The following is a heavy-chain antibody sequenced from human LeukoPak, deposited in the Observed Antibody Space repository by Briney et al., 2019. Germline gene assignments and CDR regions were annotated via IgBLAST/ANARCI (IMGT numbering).Heavy chain of an antibody. V-gene: IGHV3-53*01. CDR2: IYTGGST. CDR3: ARSQLGRSHLPEQFDP. J-gene: IGHJ5*02. CDR1: GFIVSSNY. D-gene: IGHD1-1*01. Sequence: GGSLRLSCATSGFIVSSNYMNWVRQAPGKGLEWVSVIYTGGSTYYADSVKGRFTISRDNSKDTLYLQMNSLRAEDTAVYYCARSQLGRSHLPEQFDPWGQGTLVTVSP.